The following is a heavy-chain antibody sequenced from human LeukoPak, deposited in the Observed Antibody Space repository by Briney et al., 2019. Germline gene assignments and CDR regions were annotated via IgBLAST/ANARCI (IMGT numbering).Heavy chain of an antibody. CDR2: IKSKTDDGTT. V-gene: IGHV3-15*01. Sequence: GGSLRLSCAASGFTFINAWMSWVRQAAGKGPEWVGRIKSKTDDGTTEYAAPVRGRVTISSDDSKTTLSLQMNSLNTEDTAVYYCTTVRADYDSSGYEAYFQHWGQGTLVTVSS. J-gene: IGHJ1*01. CDR1: GFTFINAW. D-gene: IGHD3-22*01. CDR3: TTVRADYDSSGYEAYFQH.